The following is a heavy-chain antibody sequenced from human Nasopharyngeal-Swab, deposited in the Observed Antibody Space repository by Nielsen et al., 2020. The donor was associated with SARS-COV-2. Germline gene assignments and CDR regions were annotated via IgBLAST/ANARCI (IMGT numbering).Heavy chain of an antibody. Sequence: GESLKISCAASGFTFSSYSMNWVRQAPGKGLEWVSYISSSGRTIYYEDSVKGRFTISRDNAKNSLFLQMNSLGAEDTAVYYCARDLGGYYGDWGQGTLVTVSS. CDR3: ARDLGGYYGD. J-gene: IGHJ4*02. V-gene: IGHV3-48*01. D-gene: IGHD3-22*01. CDR2: ISSSGRTI. CDR1: GFTFSSYS.